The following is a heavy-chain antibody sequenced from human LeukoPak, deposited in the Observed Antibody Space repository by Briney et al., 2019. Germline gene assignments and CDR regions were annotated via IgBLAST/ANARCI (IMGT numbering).Heavy chain of an antibody. D-gene: IGHD3-22*01. Sequence: SETLSLTCAVYGGSFSGYYWSWIRQPPGKGLEWIGEINHSGSTYYNSSLKSRVTISVDRSKNQFSLKLSSVTAADTAVYYCARPESSYSSGYYKNWGQGTLVTVSS. J-gene: IGHJ4*02. CDR2: INHSGST. CDR3: ARPESSYSSGYYKN. V-gene: IGHV4-34*01. CDR1: GGSFSGYY.